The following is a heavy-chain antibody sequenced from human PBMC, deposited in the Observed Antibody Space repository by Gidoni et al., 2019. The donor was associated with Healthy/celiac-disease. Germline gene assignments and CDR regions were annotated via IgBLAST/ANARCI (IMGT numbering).Heavy chain of an antibody. CDR1: GFPFSGSA. D-gene: IGHD2-15*01. V-gene: IGHV3-73*02. CDR3: TRRGCSGGSCSYWYFDL. J-gene: IGHJ2*01. CDR2: IRSKANSYAT. Sequence: EVQLVESGGGLVQPGGSLKLSCAASGFPFSGSAMHWVRQASGKGLEWVGRIRSKANSYATAYAASVKGRFTISRDDSKNTAYLQMNSLKTEDTAVYYCTRRGCSGGSCSYWYFDLWGRGTLVTVSS.